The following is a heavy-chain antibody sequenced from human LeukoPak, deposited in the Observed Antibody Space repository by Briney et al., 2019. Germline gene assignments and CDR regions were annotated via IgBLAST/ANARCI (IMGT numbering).Heavy chain of an antibody. D-gene: IGHD3-22*01. CDR3: ARDYYDSSGYRAFDI. V-gene: IGHV1-2*02. Sequence: ASVKVSCKASGYTFTGYYMHWVRQAPGQGLEWMGWINPNSGGTHYAQKLQGRVTMTTDTSTSTAYMELRSLRSDDTAVYYCARDYYDSSGYRAFDIWGRGTMVTVSS. CDR1: GYTFTGYY. J-gene: IGHJ3*02. CDR2: INPNSGGT.